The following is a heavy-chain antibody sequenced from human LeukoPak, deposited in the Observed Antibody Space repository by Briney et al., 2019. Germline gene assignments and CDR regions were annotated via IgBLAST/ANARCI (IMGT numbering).Heavy chain of an antibody. J-gene: IGHJ4*02. V-gene: IGHV3-23*01. CDR3: AKDRLRLRFLEWFRGNYFDY. CDR1: GFTFSSYA. CDR2: ISGSGGST. D-gene: IGHD3-3*01. Sequence: PGGSLRLSCAASGFTFSSYATSWVRQAPGKGLEWVSAISGSGGSTYYADSVKSRFTISRDNSKNTLYLQMNSLRAEDTAVYYCAKDRLRLRFLEWFRGNYFDYWGQGTLVTVSS.